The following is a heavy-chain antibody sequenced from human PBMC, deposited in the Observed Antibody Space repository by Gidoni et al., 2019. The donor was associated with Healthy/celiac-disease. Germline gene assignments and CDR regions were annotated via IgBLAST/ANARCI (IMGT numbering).Heavy chain of an antibody. CDR2: ISSSGSTI. D-gene: IGHD3-22*01. J-gene: IGHJ4*02. CDR3: ARDFPSGERSGFIDY. V-gene: IGHV3-11*01. CDR1: GFTFSDYY. Sequence: QVQLVESGGGLVKPGGSLRLSCAASGFTFSDYYMSLIRQAPGKGLEWVSYISSSGSTIYYADAVKGRFTISRDNAKNSLYLKMNSLRAEDTAVYYCARDFPSGERSGFIDYWGQGTLVTVSS.